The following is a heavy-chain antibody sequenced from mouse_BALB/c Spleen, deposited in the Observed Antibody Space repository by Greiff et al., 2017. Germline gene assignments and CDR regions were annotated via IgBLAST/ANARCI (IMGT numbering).Heavy chain of an antibody. Sequence: EVKLMESGGGLVQPGGSRKLSCAASGFTFSDYGMAWVRQAPGKGPEWVAFLSNLAYSIYYADTVTGRFTISRENAKNTLYLEMSSLRSEDTAMYYCAIWLRRGFDYWGQGTTLTVSS. CDR3: AIWLRRGFDY. CDR2: LSNLAYSI. D-gene: IGHD2-2*01. V-gene: IGHV5-15*02. J-gene: IGHJ2*01. CDR1: GFTFSDYG.